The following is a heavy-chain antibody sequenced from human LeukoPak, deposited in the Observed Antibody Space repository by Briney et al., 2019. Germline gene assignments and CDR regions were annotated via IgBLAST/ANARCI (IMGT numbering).Heavy chain of an antibody. Sequence: PGGSLRLSCAASGFTASSNYMSWVRQAPGKGLEWVSVIYSGGSTYYADSVKGRFTISRDNSKNTLYLQMNSLRAEDTAVYYCARMSEWLRHAFDIWGQGTMVTVSS. CDR2: IYSGGST. J-gene: IGHJ3*02. CDR3: ARMSEWLRHAFDI. CDR1: GFTASSNY. D-gene: IGHD5-12*01. V-gene: IGHV3-53*01.